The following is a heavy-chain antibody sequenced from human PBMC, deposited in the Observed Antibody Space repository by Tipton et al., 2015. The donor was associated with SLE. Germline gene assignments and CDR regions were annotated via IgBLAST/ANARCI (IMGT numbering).Heavy chain of an antibody. Sequence: SLRLSCAASRLSISNNWMSWVRQAPGKGLEWVAHINQDGSEQYYVDSVKGRFTISRDNAKNFLYLQMSDLRAEDTALYYCARGRLDFDYWGQGTLVNVSS. V-gene: IGHV3-7*03. J-gene: IGHJ4*02. CDR2: INQDGSEQ. CDR1: RLSISNNW. CDR3: ARGRLDFDY. D-gene: IGHD6-6*01.